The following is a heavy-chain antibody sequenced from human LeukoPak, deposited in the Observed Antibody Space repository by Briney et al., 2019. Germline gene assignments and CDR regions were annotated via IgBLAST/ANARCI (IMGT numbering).Heavy chain of an antibody. D-gene: IGHD2-2*01. CDR1: RFTFSSYW. CDR3: ARDRYCSSASCRYYGMDV. V-gene: IGHV3-7*04. J-gene: IGHJ6*02. CDR2: IDQDGSEK. Sequence: GGSLRLSCAVSRFTFSSYWMSWVRQAPGKGLEWVANIDQDGSEKNYVGSVRGRFTISRDNAENSLYLQMHSLRAEDTAVYYCARDRYCSSASCRYYGMDVWGQGTTVTVSS.